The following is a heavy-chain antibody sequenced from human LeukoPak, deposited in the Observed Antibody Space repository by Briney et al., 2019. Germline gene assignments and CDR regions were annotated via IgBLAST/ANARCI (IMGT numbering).Heavy chain of an antibody. CDR2: IIPIFGTA. D-gene: IGHD3-22*01. V-gene: IGHV1-69*13. Sequence: ASVKVSCKASGGTFSSYAISWVRQAPGQGLEWMGGIIPIFGTANYAQKFQGRVTITAGESTTTAYMELSSLRSEDTAVYYCARDKPQYYYDSSGSFDYWGQGTLVTVSS. J-gene: IGHJ4*02. CDR1: GGTFSSYA. CDR3: ARDKPQYYYDSSGSFDY.